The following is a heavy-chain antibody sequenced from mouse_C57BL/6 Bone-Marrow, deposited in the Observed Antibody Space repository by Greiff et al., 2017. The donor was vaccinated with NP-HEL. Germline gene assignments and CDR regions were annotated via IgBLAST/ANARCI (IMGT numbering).Heavy chain of an antibody. Sequence: VQLQESGAELAKPGASVKLSCKASGYTFTSYWMHWVKQRPGQGLEWIGNINPSSGYTKYNQKFKDKAKLAADKSSSTAYMQLSSRTYEDSAVYYCARGRRSYFSYYAMDYWGQGTSVTVSS. V-gene: IGHV1-7*01. CDR2: INPSSGYT. CDR1: GYTFTSYW. CDR3: ARGRRSYFSYYAMDY. D-gene: IGHD1-1*01. J-gene: IGHJ4*01.